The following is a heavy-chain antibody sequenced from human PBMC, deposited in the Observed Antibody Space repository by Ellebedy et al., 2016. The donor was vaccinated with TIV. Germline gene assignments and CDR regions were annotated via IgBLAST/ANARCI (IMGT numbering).Heavy chain of an antibody. CDR3: ATGPSSSWSDY. V-gene: IGHV1-2*02. CDR1: GYTFTGYY. J-gene: IGHJ4*02. D-gene: IGHD6-13*01. CDR2: INPNSGGT. Sequence: ASVKVSCXASGYTFTGYYMHWVRQAPGQGLEWMGWINPNSGGTNYAQKFQGRVTMTEDTSTDTAYMELSSLRSEDTAVYYCATGPSSSWSDYWGQGTLVTVSS.